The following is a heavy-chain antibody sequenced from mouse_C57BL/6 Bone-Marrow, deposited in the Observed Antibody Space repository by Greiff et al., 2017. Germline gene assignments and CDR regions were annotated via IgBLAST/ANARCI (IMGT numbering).Heavy chain of an antibody. CDR2: INSDGGST. Sequence: EVQRVESGGGLVQPGESLKLSCESNEYEFPSHDMSWVRKTPEKRLELVAAINSDGGSTYYPDTMERRFILSRDNTKKTLYLQMSSLRSEDTALYYCARGGPYDYPFAYWGQGTLGTVSA. J-gene: IGHJ3*01. D-gene: IGHD2-4*01. CDR1: EYEFPSHD. V-gene: IGHV5-2*01. CDR3: ARGGPYDYPFAY.